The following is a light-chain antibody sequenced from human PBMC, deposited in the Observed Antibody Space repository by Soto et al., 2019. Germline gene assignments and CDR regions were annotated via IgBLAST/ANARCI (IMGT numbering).Light chain of an antibody. J-gene: IGLJ1*01. CDR2: EDS. Sequence: SYELTQPPSVSVAPGQTARITCGGNNIGSKSVHWYQQKPGQAPLLVVYEDSDRPSGIPERFSCSKSWNTATLTISRVDGGDEADYYCQVWDSSSDHRGVFGTGTQAT. CDR1: NIGSKS. CDR3: QVWDSSSDHRGV. V-gene: IGLV3-21*02.